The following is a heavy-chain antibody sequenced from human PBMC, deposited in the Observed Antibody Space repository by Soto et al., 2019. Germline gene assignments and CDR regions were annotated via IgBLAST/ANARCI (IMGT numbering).Heavy chain of an antibody. D-gene: IGHD2-2*01. J-gene: IGHJ6*02. V-gene: IGHV1-24*01. CDR1: GYSLTELS. CDR2: YDLEKGET. Sequence: AASVKVSCKVPGYSLTELSIHWVRQAPGEGLEWMGGYDLEKGETIYAQKFQGRVTMTEDSPADTPYMQLRSLRSEDTAVYYCARVKIVVVPAAISAGNYYYYYGMDVWGQGTTVTVSS. CDR3: ARVKIVVVPAAISAGNYYYYYGMDV.